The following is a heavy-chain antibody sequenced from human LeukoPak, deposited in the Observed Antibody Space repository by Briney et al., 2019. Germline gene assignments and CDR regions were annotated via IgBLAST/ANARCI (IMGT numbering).Heavy chain of an antibody. D-gene: IGHD3-22*01. CDR3: ARAGRYYYDSSGYYVPSRYYFDY. CDR2: IYYSGST. J-gene: IGHJ4*02. Sequence: KPSQTLSLTCAVSGGSISSGGYSWSWIRQPPGKGLEWIGYIYYSGSTYYNPSLKSRVTISVDTSKNQFSLKLSSVTAADTAVYYCARAGRYYYDSSGYYVPSRYYFDYWGQGTLVTVSS. CDR1: GGSISSGGYS. V-gene: IGHV4-30-4*07.